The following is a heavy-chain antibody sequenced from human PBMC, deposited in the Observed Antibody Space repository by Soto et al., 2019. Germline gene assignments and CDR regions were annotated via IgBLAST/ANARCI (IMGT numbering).Heavy chain of an antibody. J-gene: IGHJ4*02. D-gene: IGHD1-26*01. CDR1: GGSISSVGYY. Sequence: SETLSLSCTVSGGSISSVGYYWSWIRQHPGKGLEWIGYIYYSGSTYYNPSLKSRVTISVDTSKNQFSLKLSSVTAADTAVYYCARSHPNLWDLPPSAHFDYWGQGTLVTVSS. CDR3: ARSHPNLWDLPPSAHFDY. CDR2: IYYSGST. V-gene: IGHV4-31*03.